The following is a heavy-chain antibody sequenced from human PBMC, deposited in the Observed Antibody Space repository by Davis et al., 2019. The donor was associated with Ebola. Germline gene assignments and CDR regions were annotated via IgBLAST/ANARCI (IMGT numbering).Heavy chain of an antibody. J-gene: IGHJ4*02. CDR1: GFTFYSYA. D-gene: IGHD7-27*01. CDR2: ITGSGGST. V-gene: IGHV3-23*01. Sequence: GESLKISCAASGFTFYSYAMSWVRQAPGKGLEWVSAITGSGGSTYYADSVKGRFTISRDNSKKTLYLQMNSLRAEDTAVYYCAAHSKLGHWGQGTLVTVSS. CDR3: AAHSKLGH.